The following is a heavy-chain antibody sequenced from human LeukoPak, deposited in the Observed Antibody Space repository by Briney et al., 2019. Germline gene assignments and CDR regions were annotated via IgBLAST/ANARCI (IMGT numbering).Heavy chain of an antibody. CDR2: INHSGST. Sequence: PSETLSLTCAVYGGSFSGCYWSWIRQPPGKGLEWIGEINHSGSTNYNPSLKSRVTISVDTSKNQFSLKLSSVTAADTAVYYCAREAINYDFWSGYYREYYFDYWGQGTLVTVSS. J-gene: IGHJ4*02. D-gene: IGHD3-3*01. V-gene: IGHV4-34*01. CDR1: GGSFSGCY. CDR3: AREAINYDFWSGYYREYYFDY.